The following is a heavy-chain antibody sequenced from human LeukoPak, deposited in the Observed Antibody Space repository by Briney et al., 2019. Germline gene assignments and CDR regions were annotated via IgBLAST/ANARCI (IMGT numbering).Heavy chain of an antibody. J-gene: IGHJ5*02. V-gene: IGHV3-23*01. CDR3: AKDSSSWYNWFDP. CDR2: ISGSGGST. D-gene: IGHD6-13*01. Sequence: GGSLRLSCAASGFTFSSYAMSWIREAPGKRLDWVSAISGSGGSTYYADSVKGRFTISRDNSKNTLYLQMNSLRAEDTAVYYCAKDSSSWYNWFDPWGQGTLVTVSS. CDR1: GFTFSSYA.